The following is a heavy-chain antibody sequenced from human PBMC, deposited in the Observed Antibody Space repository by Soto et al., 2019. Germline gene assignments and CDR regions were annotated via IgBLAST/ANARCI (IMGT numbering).Heavy chain of an antibody. V-gene: IGHV3-11*06. Sequence: GGSLRLSCAASGFTFSDYYMSWIRQAPGKGLEWVSYISSSSSYTNYADSVKGRFTISRDNAKNSLYLQMNSLRAEDTAVYYCAREGGSGSTPLGMDVWGQGTTVTLSS. J-gene: IGHJ6*02. CDR2: ISSSSSYT. CDR3: AREGGSGSTPLGMDV. D-gene: IGHD3-10*01. CDR1: GFTFSDYY.